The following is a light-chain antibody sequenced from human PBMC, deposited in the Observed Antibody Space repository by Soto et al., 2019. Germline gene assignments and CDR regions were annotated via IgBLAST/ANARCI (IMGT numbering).Light chain of an antibody. CDR3: QQYDGN. CDR1: QSISTW. Sequence: DIQMTQSPSTLSASVGDRVIITCRASQSISTWLAWYQQKPGEGPKLLIYSASTFQIGGPSRFSGSGSGTEFTLTISGLQPDDFATYYCQQYDGNFGGGTRVEIK. J-gene: IGKJ4*01. V-gene: IGKV1-5*01. CDR2: SAS.